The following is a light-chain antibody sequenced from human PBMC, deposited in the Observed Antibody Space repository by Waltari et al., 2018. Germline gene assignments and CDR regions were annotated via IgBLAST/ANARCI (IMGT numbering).Light chain of an antibody. V-gene: IGKV4-1*01. CDR3: QQYYSVPYT. J-gene: IGKJ2*01. Sequence: IVMPQSPDSLAVSLGEGATINCKSSQTILYGSTNKDYLAWYQQKPGQPPKLLISWASSREFGVPDRFSGSGSGTLFTLTISSLQAEDVAVYFCQQYYSVPYTFGQGTKLEI. CDR2: WAS. CDR1: QTILYGSTNKDY.